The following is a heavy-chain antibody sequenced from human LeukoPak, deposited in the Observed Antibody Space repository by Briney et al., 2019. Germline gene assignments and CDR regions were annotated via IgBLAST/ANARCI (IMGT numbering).Heavy chain of an antibody. CDR2: IYYSGST. CDR1: GGSISSSSYY. Sequence: SETLSLTCTVSGGSISSSSYYWGWIRQPAGKGLEWVGTIYYSGSTNYNPSLKSRLTISVDTSKNQFSLRLSSVTAADSAVYYCVRQSGFSMIVVVFDYWGQGTLVTVSS. CDR3: VRQSGFSMIVVVFDY. V-gene: IGHV4-39*01. D-gene: IGHD3-22*01. J-gene: IGHJ4*02.